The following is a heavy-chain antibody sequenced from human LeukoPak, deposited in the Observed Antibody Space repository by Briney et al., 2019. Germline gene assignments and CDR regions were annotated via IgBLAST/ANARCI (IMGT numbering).Heavy chain of an antibody. CDR3: ASGSLGDGYGVGDYYQYMDV. Sequence: SVKVSCEASGGTFNSYAISWVRQAPGQGLEWMGGIMPLFGTANYAQEFQGRVTFTTDESASTAYMEVSSLRPEDTAVYYCASGSLGDGYGVGDYYQYMDVWGKGTTVTVSS. V-gene: IGHV1-69*05. CDR2: IMPLFGTA. CDR1: GGTFNSYA. D-gene: IGHD5-24*01. J-gene: IGHJ6*03.